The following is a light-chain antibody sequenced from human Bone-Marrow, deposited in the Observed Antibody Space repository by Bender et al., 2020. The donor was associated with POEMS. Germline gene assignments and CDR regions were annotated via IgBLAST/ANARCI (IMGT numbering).Light chain of an antibody. CDR3: SSYTSTTTLV. CDR1: TSDVGRYNY. J-gene: IGLJ3*02. CDR2: DVS. Sequence: QSALTQPASVSGSPGQSITISCTGTTSDVGRYNYVAWYQQYPGKVPKLMIYDVSNRPSGVSNRFSGSKSGNTASLTISGLQAEDEADYYCSSYTSTTTLVFGGGTKLTVL. V-gene: IGLV2-14*03.